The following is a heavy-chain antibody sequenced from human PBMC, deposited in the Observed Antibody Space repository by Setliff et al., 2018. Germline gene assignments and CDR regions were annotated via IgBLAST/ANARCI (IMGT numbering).Heavy chain of an antibody. V-gene: IGHV4-39*07. D-gene: IGHD4-17*01. CDR2: VDHSGNT. J-gene: IGHJ6*03. CDR1: GDSISRSTYY. Sequence: SETLSLTCTVSGDSISRSTYYWGWIRQSPGKGLDWIGTVDHSGNTFYNPSLKSRVTISLDQSMSQFSLKVTSVSAADTAIYYCARAVRGYYDFYYMDAWDKGATVTVSS. CDR3: ARAVRGYYDFYYMDA.